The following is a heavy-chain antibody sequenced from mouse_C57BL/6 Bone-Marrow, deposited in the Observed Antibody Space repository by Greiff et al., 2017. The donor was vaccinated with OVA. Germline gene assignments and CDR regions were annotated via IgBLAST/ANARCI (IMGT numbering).Heavy chain of an antibody. J-gene: IGHJ4*01. CDR2: INSDGGST. D-gene: IGHD2-1*01. CDR3: ARLYGKGYAMDY. Sequence: EVKLMESGGGLVQPGESLKLSCESNEYEFPSHDMSWVRKPPEKRLELVAAINSDGGSTYYPDTMERRFIISRDNTKKTLYLQMSSLRSEDTALYYCARLYGKGYAMDYWGQGTSVTVSS. V-gene: IGHV5-2*01. CDR1: EYEFPSHD.